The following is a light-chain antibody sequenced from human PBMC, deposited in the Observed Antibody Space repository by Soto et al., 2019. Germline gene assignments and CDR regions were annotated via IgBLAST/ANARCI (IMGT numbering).Light chain of an antibody. Sequence: DIQMTQSSSTLSASVGDRVTITCRASQSISSWLAWYQQKPGKAPKLLIYKASSLESGVPSRFSGSASGTEFTLSIGSLQPDDLATYYCQLYNACSKAFGQGTKV. CDR2: KAS. J-gene: IGKJ1*01. CDR1: QSISSW. V-gene: IGKV1-5*03. CDR3: QLYNACSKA.